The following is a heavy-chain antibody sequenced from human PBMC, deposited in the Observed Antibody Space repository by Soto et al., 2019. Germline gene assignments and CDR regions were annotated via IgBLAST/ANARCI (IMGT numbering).Heavy chain of an antibody. CDR2: ISYDGSNK. J-gene: IGHJ4*02. V-gene: IGHV3-30*18. CDR1: GFTFSSYG. D-gene: IGHD2-15*01. CDR3: AKETGLGW. Sequence: GGSLRLSCAASGFTFSSYGMHWVRQAPGKGLEWVAVISYDGSNKYYADSVQGRFTISRDNSKNTLYLQMNSLRAEDTAVYYCAKETGLGWWGQGTLVTVSS.